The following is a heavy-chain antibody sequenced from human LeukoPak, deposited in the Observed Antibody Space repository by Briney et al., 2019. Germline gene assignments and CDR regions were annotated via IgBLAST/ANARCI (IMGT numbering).Heavy chain of an antibody. V-gene: IGHV1-69*04. J-gene: IGHJ4*02. CDR3: ARSSIAAAGPPFDY. D-gene: IGHD6-13*01. CDR2: IIPILGIE. Sequence: ASLKVSCNASGGTFSSYAISWVGQAPGHGLKWMGRIIPILGIEDDAKKFQGRVTITADKSTSTAYMELSSLRSEDTAVYCCARSSIAAAGPPFDYWGQGTLVTVSS. CDR1: GGTFSSYA.